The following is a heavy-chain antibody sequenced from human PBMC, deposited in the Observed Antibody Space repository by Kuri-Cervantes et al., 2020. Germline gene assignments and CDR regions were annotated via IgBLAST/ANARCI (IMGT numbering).Heavy chain of an antibody. Sequence: GSLRLSCAVYGGPFSGYYWSWIRQPPGKGLEWIGEINHSGSTNYNPSLKSRVTISVDTSKNQFSLKLSSVTAADTAVYYCARVFGDYGDRYFDLWGRGTLVTVSS. D-gene: IGHD4-17*01. CDR2: INHSGST. CDR3: ARVFGDYGDRYFDL. V-gene: IGHV4-34*01. J-gene: IGHJ2*01. CDR1: GGPFSGYY.